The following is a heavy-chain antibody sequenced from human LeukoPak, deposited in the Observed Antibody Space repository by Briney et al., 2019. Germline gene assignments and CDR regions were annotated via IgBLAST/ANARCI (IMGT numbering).Heavy chain of an antibody. Sequence: SETLSLTCAVSGYSISSGYYWGWIRQPPGKGLEWIGSFYHGGSTYYNPSLKSRLTISVDTSKNQFSLKLSSVTAADTAVYYCARFSYGDYGSFDYWGQGTLVTVSS. D-gene: IGHD4-17*01. CDR2: FYHGGST. V-gene: IGHV4-38-2*01. CDR3: ARFSYGDYGSFDY. CDR1: GYSISSGYY. J-gene: IGHJ4*02.